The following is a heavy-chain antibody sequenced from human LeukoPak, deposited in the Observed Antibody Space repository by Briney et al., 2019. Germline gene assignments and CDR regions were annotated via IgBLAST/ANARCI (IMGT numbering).Heavy chain of an antibody. CDR2: ISGSGGGT. CDR3: AKFLVKVTTPFDF. D-gene: IGHD4-17*01. V-gene: IGHV3-23*01. J-gene: IGHJ4*02. CDR1: GFTFSSYA. Sequence: PGGSLRLSCAASGFTFSSYAMSWVRQAPGKGLEWVSAISGSGGGTYYADSVKGRFTISRDNSKNTLYLQMNSLRAEGTAVYYCAKFLVKVTTPFDFWGQGTLVTVSS.